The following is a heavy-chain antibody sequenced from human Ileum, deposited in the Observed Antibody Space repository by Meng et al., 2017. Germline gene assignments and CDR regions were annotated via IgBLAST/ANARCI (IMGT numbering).Heavy chain of an antibody. CDR2: IRTKIAGELI. Sequence: GESLKISCAASGFSFSDAWMNWVRQAPGKGLEWVARIRTKIAGELIEYAAPVRGRFTVSRDDSKDTLYLQMDSRKIEDTAVYYCANDTPPGSAGAMEVVIKKAFDTWGQGTMVTVSS. J-gene: IGHJ3*02. D-gene: IGHD3-22*01. CDR3: ANDTPPGSAGAMEVVIKKAFDT. CDR1: GFSFSDAW. V-gene: IGHV3-15*05.